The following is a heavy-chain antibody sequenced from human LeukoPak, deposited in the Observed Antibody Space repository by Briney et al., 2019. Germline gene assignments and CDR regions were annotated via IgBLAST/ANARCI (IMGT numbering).Heavy chain of an antibody. CDR3: ARHREGIAAAGIDY. CDR1: GYTFTNYG. J-gene: IGHJ4*02. CDR2: ISAYNGNT. V-gene: IGHV1-18*01. D-gene: IGHD6-13*01. Sequence: GASVKVTCKASGYTFTNYGISWVRQAPGQGLGWMGWISAYNGNTKYAQKLQGRVTMTTDTSTSTAYMELRSLRSDDTAVYYCARHREGIAAAGIDYWGQGTLVTVSS.